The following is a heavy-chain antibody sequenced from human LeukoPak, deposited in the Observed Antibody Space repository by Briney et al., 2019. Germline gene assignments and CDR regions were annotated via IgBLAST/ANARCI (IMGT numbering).Heavy chain of an antibody. J-gene: IGHJ6*04. Sequence: GGSLRLSCAASGFTFSSYEMNWVRQAPGKGLEWVSYISSSGSTIYYADSVKGRFTTSRDNAKNSLYLQMNSLRAKDTAVYYCAELGITMIGGVWGKGTTVTISS. CDR1: GFTFSSYE. CDR3: AELGITMIGGV. D-gene: IGHD3-10*02. CDR2: ISSSGSTI. V-gene: IGHV3-48*03.